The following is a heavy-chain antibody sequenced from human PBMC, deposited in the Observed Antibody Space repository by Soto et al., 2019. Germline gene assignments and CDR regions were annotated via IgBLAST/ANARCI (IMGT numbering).Heavy chain of an antibody. CDR2: IWFDGSNE. CDR3: ARSGDYDYYYAMDV. J-gene: IGHJ6*02. CDR1: GFTFSSYG. V-gene: IGHV3-33*01. Sequence: QVQLVESGGGVVQPGTSLRLSCAASGFTFSSYGMHWVRQAPGKGPEWVAVIWFDGSNEYYGHSVKGRFTISRDNSKNTLYLQMNSLRAEDTAVYYCARSGDYDYYYAMDVWGQGTTVTVSS. D-gene: IGHD4-17*01.